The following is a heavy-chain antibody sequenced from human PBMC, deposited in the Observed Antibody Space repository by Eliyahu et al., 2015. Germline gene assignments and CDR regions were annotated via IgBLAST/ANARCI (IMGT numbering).Heavy chain of an antibody. CDR1: GXXFDDXA. Sequence: EVQVVESGGGLVQXGRSLRLSCAASGXXFDDXAMHWVRQVPGKGREWVXGXSXXSGSIDYADSVRGRFTISRDNAKNSLYLQMNSLRVADTALYYCVKHKDMDVWGQGTTVTVSS. J-gene: IGHJ6*02. V-gene: IGHV3-9*01. CDR3: VKHKDMDV. CDR2: XSXXSGSI.